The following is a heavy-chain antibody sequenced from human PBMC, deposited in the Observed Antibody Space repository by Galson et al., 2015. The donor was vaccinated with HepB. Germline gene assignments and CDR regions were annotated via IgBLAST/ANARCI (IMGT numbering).Heavy chain of an antibody. V-gene: IGHV1-24*01. Sequence: SVKVSCKVSGYTLTELSMQWVRQAPGKGLEWMGGFDPEDGETIYAQKFQGRVTMTEDTSTDTAYMELTSLRSEDSAVYYCATLHSMTYYYARSGYSYFDYWGQGTLVTVSS. J-gene: IGHJ4*02. CDR3: ATLHSMTYYYARSGYSYFDY. D-gene: IGHD3-22*01. CDR1: GYTLTELS. CDR2: FDPEDGET.